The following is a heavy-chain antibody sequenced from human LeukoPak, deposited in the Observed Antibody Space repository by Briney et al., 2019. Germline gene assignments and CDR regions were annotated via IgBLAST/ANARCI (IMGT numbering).Heavy chain of an antibody. D-gene: IGHD2-21*02. CDR2: IIPILGIA. CDR3: ARDKAPYFPTAYDY. V-gene: IGHV1-69*04. J-gene: IGHJ4*02. Sequence: ASVKVSCKASGGTFSSYAISWVRQAPGQGLEWMGRIIPILGIANYAQKFQGRVTITADKSTSTAYMELSSLRSEDTAVYYCARDKAPYFPTAYDYWGQGTLVTVSS. CDR1: GGTFSSYA.